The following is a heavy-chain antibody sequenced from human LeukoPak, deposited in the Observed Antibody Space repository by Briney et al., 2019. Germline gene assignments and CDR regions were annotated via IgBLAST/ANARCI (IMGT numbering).Heavy chain of an antibody. Sequence: ASVKVSCKASGYTFTSYGISWVRQAPGQGLEWMGWISAYNGNTNYAQKLQGRVTMTTDTSTSTAYMELSSLRSEDTAVYYCATGPVGSGSYSYYFDYWGQGTLVTVSS. V-gene: IGHV1-18*01. J-gene: IGHJ4*02. CDR1: GYTFTSYG. CDR3: ATGPVGSGSYSYYFDY. D-gene: IGHD3-10*01. CDR2: ISAYNGNT.